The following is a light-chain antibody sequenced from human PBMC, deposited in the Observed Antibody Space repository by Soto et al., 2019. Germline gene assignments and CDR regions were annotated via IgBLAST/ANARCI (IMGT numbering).Light chain of an antibody. CDR1: QGISNY. V-gene: IGKV1-27*01. CDR2: AAS. Sequence: DIQMTQSPSSLSASVGDRVTITCRASQGISNYLAWYQQTQGKVPKLLIYAASTLQSGVPSRFSGSGSGTDFTLTLSRLQPEDVSTYYCQKYNSDPRTFGQGTKVDIK. CDR3: QKYNSDPRT. J-gene: IGKJ1*01.